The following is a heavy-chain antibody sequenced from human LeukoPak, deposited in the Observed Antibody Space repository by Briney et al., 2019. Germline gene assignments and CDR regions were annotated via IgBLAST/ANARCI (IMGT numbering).Heavy chain of an antibody. CDR3: AKDDRWLQFCC. J-gene: IGHJ4*02. V-gene: IGHV3-30*02. CDR1: GFTFSSYW. CDR2: IRFDGSNT. D-gene: IGHD5-24*01. Sequence: GGSLRLSCAASGFTFSSYWMSWVRQAPGKGLEWVAFIRFDGSNTYNADSLKGRFTISRDNSKNTLYLQMSSLRGEDTAVYYCAKDDRWLQFCCWGQGTLVTVSA.